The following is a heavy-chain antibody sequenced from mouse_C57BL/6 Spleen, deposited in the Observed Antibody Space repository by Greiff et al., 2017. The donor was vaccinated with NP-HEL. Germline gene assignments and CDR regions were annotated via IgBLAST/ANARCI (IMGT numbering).Heavy chain of an antibody. J-gene: IGHJ2*01. CDR1: GYTFTSYW. D-gene: IGHD6-1*01. CDR2: IDPSDSYT. Sequence: QVQLQQPGAELVKPGASVKLSCKASGYTFTSYWMQWVKQRPGQGLEWIGEIDPSDSYTNYNPKFKGKATLTVDTSSSPAYMQLSSQTSDDSAVYSCARSLAYNFDYWGQGTTLTVSS. CDR3: ARSLAYNFDY. V-gene: IGHV1-50*01.